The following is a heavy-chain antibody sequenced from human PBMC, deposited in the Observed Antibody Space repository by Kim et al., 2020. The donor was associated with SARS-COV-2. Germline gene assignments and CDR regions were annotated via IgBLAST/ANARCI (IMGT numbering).Heavy chain of an antibody. V-gene: IGHV3-21*01. D-gene: IGHD3-10*01. CDR3: ARDRRRFGELGFDY. CDR1: GFTFSSYS. J-gene: IGHJ4*02. Sequence: GGSLRLSCAASGFTFSSYSMNWVRQAPGKGLEWVSSISSSSSYIYYADSVKGRFTISRDNAKNSLYLQMNSLRAEDTAVYYCARDRRRFGELGFDYWGQGTLVTVSS. CDR2: ISSSSSYI.